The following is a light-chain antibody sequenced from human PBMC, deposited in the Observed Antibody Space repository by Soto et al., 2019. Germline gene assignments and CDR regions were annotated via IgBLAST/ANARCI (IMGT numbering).Light chain of an antibody. V-gene: IGLV1-40*01. J-gene: IGLJ2*01. Sequence: QPVLTQPPSVSGAPGQRVTIPCTGSNSNIGSFYDVHWYQQLPGTVPKLLIYGDNNRPSGVPDRFSGSKSGTSASLAITGLRAEDEADYSCQSYDNSLSHVVFGGGTKLTVL. CDR2: GDN. CDR3: QSYDNSLSHVV. CDR1: NSNIGSFYD.